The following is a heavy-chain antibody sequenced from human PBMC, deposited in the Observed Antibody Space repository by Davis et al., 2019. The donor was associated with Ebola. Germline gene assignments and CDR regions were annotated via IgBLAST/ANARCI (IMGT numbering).Heavy chain of an antibody. D-gene: IGHD1-26*01. J-gene: IGHJ4*02. V-gene: IGHV3-7*01. Sequence: GESLKISCAASGFTFSSYSMSWVRQAPGKGLEWVANIKQDGSEKYYVDSVKGRFTISRDNSENSLYLLMNSLRAEDTAVYYCARVGSYYEFDYWGQGTLVTVSS. CDR2: IKQDGSEK. CDR1: GFTFSSYS. CDR3: ARVGSYYEFDY.